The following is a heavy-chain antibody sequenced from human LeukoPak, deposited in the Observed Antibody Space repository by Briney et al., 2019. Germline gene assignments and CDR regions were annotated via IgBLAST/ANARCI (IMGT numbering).Heavy chain of an antibody. V-gene: IGHV4-34*01. Sequence: SETLSPTCAVYGGSFSDYYWSWIRQPPGKGLEWIGEINHTGSTNYNPSLTSRVTISVDTSKNQFSLKLSSVTAADTAVYYCARDSVDTAMATDYWGQGTLVTVSS. CDR1: GGSFSDYY. D-gene: IGHD5-18*01. CDR3: ARDSVDTAMATDY. CDR2: INHTGST. J-gene: IGHJ4*02.